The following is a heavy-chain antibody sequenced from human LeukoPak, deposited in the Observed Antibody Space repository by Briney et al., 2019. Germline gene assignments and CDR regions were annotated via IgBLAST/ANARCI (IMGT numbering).Heavy chain of an antibody. CDR3: GCGSWTYYYYMDV. D-gene: IGHD6-13*01. J-gene: IGHJ6*03. CDR1: GGTFSSYA. V-gene: IGHV1-69*05. Sequence: SVKVSCKASGGTFSSYAISWVRQAPGQGLEWMGGIIPIFGTANYAQKFQGRVTITTDESTSTAYLELSSLRSEDTAVYYCGCGSWTYYYYMDVWGKGTTVTVSS. CDR2: IIPIFGTA.